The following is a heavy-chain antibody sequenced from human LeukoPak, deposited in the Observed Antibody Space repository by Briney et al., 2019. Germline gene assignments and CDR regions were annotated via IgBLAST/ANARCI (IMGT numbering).Heavy chain of an antibody. CDR3: AKGPGGTFDY. D-gene: IGHD3-16*01. J-gene: IGHJ4*02. CDR2: ISGSGGST. Sequence: GGSLRLSCAASGFTFSSYAMSWVRQGPGEGLEWVSAISGSGGSTYYVDSVKGRFTISRDNSKNTLYLQMNSLRAEDTAVYYFAKGPGGTFDYWGKGTLVPVSS. V-gene: IGHV3-23*01. CDR1: GFTFSSYA.